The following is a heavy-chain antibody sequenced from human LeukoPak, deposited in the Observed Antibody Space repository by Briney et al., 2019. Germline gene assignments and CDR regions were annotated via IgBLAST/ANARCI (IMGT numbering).Heavy chain of an antibody. J-gene: IGHJ6*03. Sequence: PSETLSLTCTVSGGSISSYYWSWIRQPPGKGLESIGYIYYSGSTNYNPSLKSRVTISVDTSKNQFSLKLSSVTAADTAVYYCARGLACYYDSSGYYYYYDYMDVWGKGTTVTVSS. D-gene: IGHD3-22*01. V-gene: IGHV4-59*01. CDR2: IYYSGST. CDR1: GGSISSYY. CDR3: ARGLACYYDSSGYYYYYDYMDV.